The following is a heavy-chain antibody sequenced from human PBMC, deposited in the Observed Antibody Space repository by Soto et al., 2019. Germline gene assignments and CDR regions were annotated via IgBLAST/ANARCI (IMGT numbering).Heavy chain of an antibody. V-gene: IGHV3-23*01. CDR2: MTGSGESA. CDR1: GFTFSRYG. D-gene: IGHD3-22*01. CDR3: AKDKSGYYSDAFDI. J-gene: IGHJ3*02. Sequence: PGGSLRLSCVASGFTFSRYGMSWVRQAPGKGLEWVSAMTGSGESAYYADSVKGRFTISRDNSKNTLYLQMNSLRAEDTALYYCAKDKSGYYSDAFDIWGHGTMVTVSS.